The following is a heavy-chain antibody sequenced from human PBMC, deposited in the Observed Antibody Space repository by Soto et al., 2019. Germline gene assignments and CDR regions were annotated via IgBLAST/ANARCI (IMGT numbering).Heavy chain of an antibody. D-gene: IGHD2-2*01. CDR2: INAGNGNT. CDR1: GYTFTSYA. V-gene: IGHV1-3*01. J-gene: IGHJ6*02. Sequence: ASVKVSCKASGYTFTSYAMHWVRQAPGQRLERMGWINAGNGNTKYSQKIQGRVTITRDTSASTAYMELSSLRSEDTAVYYCARDSYIVVGPASQGMDVWGQGTTVTGSS. CDR3: ARDSYIVVGPASQGMDV.